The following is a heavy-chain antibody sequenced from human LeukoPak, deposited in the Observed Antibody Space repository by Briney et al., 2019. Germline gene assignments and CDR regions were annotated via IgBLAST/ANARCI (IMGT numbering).Heavy chain of an antibody. D-gene: IGHD5-18*01. CDR1: GFIFSTYA. J-gene: IGHJ4*02. CDR2: IWYDGSNK. CDR3: ARSTNSYGHFDY. Sequence: GGSLRLSCAASGFIFSTYAMHWVRQAPGKGLEWVAVIWYDGSNKYYADSVKGRFTISRDNSKNTLYLQMNSLRAEDTAVYYCARSTNSYGHFDYWGQGTLVTVSS. V-gene: IGHV3-33*08.